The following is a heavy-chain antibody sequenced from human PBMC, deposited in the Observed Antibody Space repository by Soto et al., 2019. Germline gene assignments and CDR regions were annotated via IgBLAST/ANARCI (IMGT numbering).Heavy chain of an antibody. CDR2: IYYSWST. CDR3: ARGPHYYGSTSLYKFRSVFDS. D-gene: IGHD3-10*01. J-gene: IGHJ4*02. Sequence: SETLSLTCIVSAGSISGRYWSWIRQSPGKALEWIGYIYYSWSTNYNPSLKSRVAMSVDTSNNQFSLRLSSVTAADTAVYICARGPHYYGSTSLYKFRSVFDSWGQGTLVTVSS. V-gene: IGHV4-59*08. CDR1: AGSISGRY.